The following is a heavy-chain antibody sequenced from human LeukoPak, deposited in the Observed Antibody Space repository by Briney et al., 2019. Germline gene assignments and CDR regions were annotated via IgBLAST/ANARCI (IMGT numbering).Heavy chain of an antibody. CDR3: ARVFYDSSGTFDY. CDR2: INPNSGGT. CDR1: GYTFTGYY. V-gene: IGHV1-2*06. Sequence: ASVKVSCKASGYTFTGYYMHLVRQAPGQGLEWMGRINPNSGGTNYAQKFQGRVTMTRDTSISTAYMELSRLRSDDTAVYYCARVFYDSSGTFDYWGQGTLVTVSS. J-gene: IGHJ4*02. D-gene: IGHD3-22*01.